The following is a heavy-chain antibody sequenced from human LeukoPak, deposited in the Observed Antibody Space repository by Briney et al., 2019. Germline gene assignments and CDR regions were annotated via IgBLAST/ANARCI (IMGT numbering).Heavy chain of an antibody. CDR2: ISYDGSNK. J-gene: IGHJ4*02. Sequence: PGRSLRLSCAASGFTFSSYGMRWVRQAPGKGLEWVAVISYDGSNKYYADSVKGRFTISRDNSKNTLYLQMNSLRAEDTAVYYCAKDLSVNWNDRTPDYWGQGTLVTVSS. D-gene: IGHD1-1*01. CDR1: GFTFSSYG. CDR3: AKDLSVNWNDRTPDY. V-gene: IGHV3-30*18.